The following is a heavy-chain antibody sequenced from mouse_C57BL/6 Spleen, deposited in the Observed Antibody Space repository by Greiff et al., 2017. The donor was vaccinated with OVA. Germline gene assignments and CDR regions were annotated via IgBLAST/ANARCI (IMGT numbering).Heavy chain of an antibody. CDR2: IYPGSGNT. Sequence: VQLQQSGAELVRPGASVKLSCKASGYTFTDYYINWVKQRPGQGLEWIARIYPGSGNTYYNEKFKGKATLTAEKSSSTAYMQLSSLTSEDSAGYFCARYHYGSSHWYFDVWGTGTTVTVSS. CDR3: ARYHYGSSHWYFDV. CDR1: GYTFTDYY. D-gene: IGHD1-1*01. V-gene: IGHV1-76*01. J-gene: IGHJ1*03.